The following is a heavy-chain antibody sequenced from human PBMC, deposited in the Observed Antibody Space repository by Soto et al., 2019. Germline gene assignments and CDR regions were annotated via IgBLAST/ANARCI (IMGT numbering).Heavy chain of an antibody. Sequence: PSETLSLTCTVSGGSISSYYWSWIRQPPGKGLEWIGYIYYSGSTNYNPSLKSRVTISVDTSKNQFSLKLSSVTAADTAVYYCARDGGDGAAYIGEYFAHWGQGTLVTVAS. CDR1: GGSISSYY. CDR3: ARDGGDGAAYIGEYFAH. D-gene: IGHD3-16*01. CDR2: IYYSGST. J-gene: IGHJ4*02. V-gene: IGHV4-59*12.